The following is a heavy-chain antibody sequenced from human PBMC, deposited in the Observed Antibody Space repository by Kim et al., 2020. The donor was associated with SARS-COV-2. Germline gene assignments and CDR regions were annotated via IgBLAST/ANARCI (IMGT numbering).Heavy chain of an antibody. D-gene: IGHD3-3*01. Sequence: GGSLRLSCAASGFTFSSYWMSWVRQAPGKGLEWVANIKQDGSEKYYVDSVKGRFTISRDNAKNSLYLQMNSLRAEDTAVYYCARVSRGFGVVIIDYWGQGTLVTVSS. J-gene: IGHJ4*02. CDR1: GFTFSSYW. V-gene: IGHV3-7*03. CDR3: ARVSRGFGVVIIDY. CDR2: IKQDGSEK.